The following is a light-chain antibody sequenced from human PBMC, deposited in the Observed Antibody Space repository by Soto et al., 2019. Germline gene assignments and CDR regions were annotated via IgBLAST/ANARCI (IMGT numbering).Light chain of an antibody. J-gene: IGLJ1*01. CDR3: SSYTTSSTEV. CDR2: EVS. Sequence: QLVLTQPASVSGSPRQSITISCSGTSSDVGNSNYVSWYQHHPGKAPKLMIYEVSNRPSGVSNRFSGSKSGNTASLTISGLQAEDEADYYCSSYTTSSTEVFGTGTKLTVL. CDR1: SSDVGNSNY. V-gene: IGLV2-14*01.